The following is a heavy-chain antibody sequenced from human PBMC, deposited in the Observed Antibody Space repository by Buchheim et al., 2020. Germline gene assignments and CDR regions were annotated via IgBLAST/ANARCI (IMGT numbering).Heavy chain of an antibody. CDR3: ARSLQVLRVYATDLYYGMDV. Sequence: QVQLVQSGAEVKKPGSSVKVSCKASGGTFSSYAISWVRQAPGQGLEWMGGIIPIFGTANYAQKFQGRVTITADTYTSTAYMVLSSLRSEDTAVYYCARSLQVLRVYATDLYYGMDVWGQGTT. CDR2: IIPIFGTA. D-gene: IGHD2-8*01. V-gene: IGHV1-69*06. J-gene: IGHJ6*02. CDR1: GGTFSSYA.